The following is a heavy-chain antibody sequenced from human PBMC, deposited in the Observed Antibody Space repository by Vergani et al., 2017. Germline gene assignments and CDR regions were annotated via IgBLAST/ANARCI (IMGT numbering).Heavy chain of an antibody. CDR3: ARDLFXYDSSGYYSGFFDY. J-gene: IGHJ4*02. V-gene: IGHV3-23*01. D-gene: IGHD3-22*01. CDR2: ISGHGDRT. Sequence: EVHLLESGGGQVEAGGSLRLSCVASGFTFSNSAMSWVRQTSGKGLEWVSAISGHGDRTYYADSVKGRFTISRDNSKNTVYLQMNSLRAEDTAVYYCARDLFXYDSSGYYSGFFDYWGQGTLVTVSS. CDR1: GFTFSNSA.